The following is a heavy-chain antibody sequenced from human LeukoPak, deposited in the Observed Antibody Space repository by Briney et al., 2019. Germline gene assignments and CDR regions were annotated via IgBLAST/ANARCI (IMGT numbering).Heavy chain of an antibody. CDR1: GGSFSGYY. D-gene: IGHD3-10*01. CDR2: INHSGST. Sequence: SETLSLTCAVYGGSFSGYYWSWIRQPPGKGLEWIGEINHSGSTNYNPSLKSRVTISVDTSKNQFSLKLSSVTAADTAAYYCARARGYYGSGSYPPYGMDVWGQGTTVTVSS. CDR3: ARARGYYGSGSYPPYGMDV. J-gene: IGHJ6*02. V-gene: IGHV4-34*01.